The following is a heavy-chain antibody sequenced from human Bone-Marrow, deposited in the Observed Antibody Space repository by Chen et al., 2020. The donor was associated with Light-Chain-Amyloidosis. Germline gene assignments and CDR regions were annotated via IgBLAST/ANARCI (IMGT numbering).Heavy chain of an antibody. CDR3: TRKGGYFDF. J-gene: IGHJ4*02. V-gene: IGHV3-23*04. Sequence: EVQLVESGGGLVQPGGSLRLSCATSGFTFSRVGWSLVPQAPGKGLEWVSTVSGSTVSTYYAGAVKGRFIISRDNSKSTLYLQMNSLRAGDTAVYFCTRKGGYFDFWGQGSLVTVSS. D-gene: IGHD3-10*01. CDR2: VSGSTVST. CDR1: GFTFSRVG.